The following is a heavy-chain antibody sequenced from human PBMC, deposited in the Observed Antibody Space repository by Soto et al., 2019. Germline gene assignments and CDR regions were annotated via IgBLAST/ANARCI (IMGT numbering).Heavy chain of an antibody. CDR2: INHSGST. J-gene: IGHJ4*02. D-gene: IGHD3-10*02. V-gene: IGHV4-34*01. CDR1: GGSFSGYY. CDR3: AGGYVRNFDY. Sequence: QVKLQQRGAGLLKPSETLSLTCAVYGGSFSGYYWSWIRQPPGKGLEWIGEINHSGSTNYNPSLKVRVTISVDTSKNQFSLKLSSVTAADTAVYYCAGGYVRNFDYWGEGTLVTVSS.